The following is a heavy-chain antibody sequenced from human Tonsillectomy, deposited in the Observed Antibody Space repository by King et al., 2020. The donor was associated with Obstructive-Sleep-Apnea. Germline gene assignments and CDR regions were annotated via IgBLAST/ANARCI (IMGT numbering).Heavy chain of an antibody. Sequence: VQLVESGGGLVKPGGSLRLSCAASGFTFSTSVMNWVRQAPGKGLEWVSSISSTSSYRYYADSLKGRFTISRDNAKNSLSLQMNSLRVEDTAVYYCARELGLGAGAAFDIGGKGTMVTVSS. CDR1: GFTFSTSV. V-gene: IGHV3-21*01. CDR2: ISSTSSYR. D-gene: IGHD6-19*01. CDR3: ARELGLGAGAAFDI. J-gene: IGHJ3*02.